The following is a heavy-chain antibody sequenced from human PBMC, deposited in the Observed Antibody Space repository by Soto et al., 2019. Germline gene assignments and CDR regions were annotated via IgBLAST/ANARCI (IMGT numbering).Heavy chain of an antibody. CDR2: IYYSGST. V-gene: IGHV4-61*01. Sequence: PSETLCLTCTVSGGSVSSGSYYWSWIRQPPGKGLEWIGYIYYSGSTNYNPSLKSRVTISVDTSKNQFSLKLSSVTAADTAVYYCARDLNWFDPWGQGTLVTVSS. CDR1: GGSVSSGSYY. J-gene: IGHJ5*02. CDR3: ARDLNWFDP.